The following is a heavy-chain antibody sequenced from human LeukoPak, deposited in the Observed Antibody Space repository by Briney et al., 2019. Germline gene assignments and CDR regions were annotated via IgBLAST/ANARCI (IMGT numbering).Heavy chain of an antibody. D-gene: IGHD1-26*01. Sequence: PSETLSLTCTVSGGSITIGSYYWGWIRQYPGKGLEWIGNIYYSGSTYYNPSLKSRVTISVDTSKNQFSLKLSSVTAADTAVYYCARYAVEYSGTYFDSWGQGSLVTVSS. CDR3: ARYAVEYSGTYFDS. CDR1: GGSITIGSYY. J-gene: IGHJ4*02. CDR2: IYYSGST. V-gene: IGHV4-39*01.